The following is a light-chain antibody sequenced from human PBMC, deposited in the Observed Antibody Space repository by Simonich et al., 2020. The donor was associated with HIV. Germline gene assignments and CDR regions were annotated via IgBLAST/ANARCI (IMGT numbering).Light chain of an antibody. CDR1: QNIDSW. Sequence: DIQMTQSPSTLSASVGDRVTITCRASQNIDSWLAWYQQKTGKAPKLLIYKASSLESGVPSRFSGSGSVTEFTLTISSLQPDDFATYYCLQYNGFFLYTFGQGTKLESK. CDR2: KAS. V-gene: IGKV1-5*03. J-gene: IGKJ2*01. CDR3: LQYNGFFLYT.